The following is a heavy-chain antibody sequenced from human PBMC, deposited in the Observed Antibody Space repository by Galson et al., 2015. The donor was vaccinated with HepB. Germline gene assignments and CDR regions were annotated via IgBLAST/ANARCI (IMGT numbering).Heavy chain of an antibody. V-gene: IGHV3-23*01. CDR1: GFTLSNSV. Sequence: SLRLSCAASGFTLSNSVMSWVRQAPGKGLEWVSVLSVTDGRTNYADSVKGRFSISTDTPKNTLYLQMNNLRAEDTAVYYCAKPKSSGWYVFDHWGQGTLVTVSS. CDR2: LSVTDGRT. CDR3: AKPKSSGWYVFDH. J-gene: IGHJ4*02. D-gene: IGHD6-19*01.